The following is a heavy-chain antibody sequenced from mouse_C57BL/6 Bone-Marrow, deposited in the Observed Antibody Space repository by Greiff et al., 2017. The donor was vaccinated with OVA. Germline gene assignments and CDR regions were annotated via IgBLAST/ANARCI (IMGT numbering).Heavy chain of an antibody. Sequence: VQLKESGGGLVKPGGSLKLSCAASGFTFSDYGMHWVRQAPEKGLEWVAYISSGSSTIYYADTVKGRFTISRDNAKNTLFLQMTSLRSEDTAMYYCARTGYSLYYFDYWGQGTTLTVSS. V-gene: IGHV5-17*01. D-gene: IGHD2-12*01. CDR1: GFTFSDYG. CDR2: ISSGSSTI. J-gene: IGHJ2*01. CDR3: ARTGYSLYYFDY.